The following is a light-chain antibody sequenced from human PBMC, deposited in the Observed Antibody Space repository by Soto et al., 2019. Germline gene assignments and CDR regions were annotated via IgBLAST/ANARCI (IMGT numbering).Light chain of an antibody. CDR1: KLGDKY. Sequence: SYELTQPPSVSVSPGQTASITCSGDKLGDKYACWYQQKPDQSPVMVIYQDNKRPSGIPERFSGSNSGNTATLTISGTQAMDEADYYCQAWDSITGVVFGGGTKVTVL. V-gene: IGLV3-1*01. CDR2: QDN. J-gene: IGLJ2*01. CDR3: QAWDSITGVV.